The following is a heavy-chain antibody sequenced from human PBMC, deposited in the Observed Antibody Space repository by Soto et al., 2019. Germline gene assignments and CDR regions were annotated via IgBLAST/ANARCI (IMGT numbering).Heavy chain of an antibody. V-gene: IGHV3-23*01. CDR3: AKGHVDCSSTSCYVRKAYYYYMDV. CDR1: GFTFSSYA. Sequence: GGSLRLSCAASGFTFSSYAMSWVRQAPGKGLEWVSAISGSGGSTYYEDSVKGRFTISRENAKNTLYLQMNSLRAEDTAVYYCAKGHVDCSSTSCYVRKAYYYYMDVWGKGTTVTVSS. J-gene: IGHJ6*03. CDR2: ISGSGGST. D-gene: IGHD2-2*01.